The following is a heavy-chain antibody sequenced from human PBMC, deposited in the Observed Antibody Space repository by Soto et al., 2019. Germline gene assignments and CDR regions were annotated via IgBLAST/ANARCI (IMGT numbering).Heavy chain of an antibody. V-gene: IGHV3-30*18. CDR3: AKEVSLWFGEPDKTYSYLDMDV. Sequence: QVQLVESGGGVVQPGRSLRLSCAASGFRFSDYAIHWVRQAPRKGLEWVAVLSADGSHQYYADSVQGRFTISRDKSRNMLYPQMTSLRVDDTAVSYCAKEVSLWFGEPDKTYSYLDMDVWCLGTTVTVSS. J-gene: IGHJ6*03. CDR1: GFRFSDYA. D-gene: IGHD3-10*01. CDR2: LSADGSHQ.